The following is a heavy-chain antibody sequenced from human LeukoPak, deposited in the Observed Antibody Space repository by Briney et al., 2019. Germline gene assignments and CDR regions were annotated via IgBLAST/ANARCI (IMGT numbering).Heavy chain of an antibody. CDR2: IYYSGST. J-gene: IGHJ4*02. CDR1: GGSISSSSYY. V-gene: IGHV4-39*01. D-gene: IGHD5-24*01. Sequence: SETLSLTCTVSGGSISSSSYYWGWIRQPPGKGLEWIGSIYYSGSTYYNPSLKSRVTISVDTSKNPFSLKLSSVTAADTAVYYCASLRGDGYNFSFDYWGQGTLVTVSS. CDR3: ASLRGDGYNFSFDY.